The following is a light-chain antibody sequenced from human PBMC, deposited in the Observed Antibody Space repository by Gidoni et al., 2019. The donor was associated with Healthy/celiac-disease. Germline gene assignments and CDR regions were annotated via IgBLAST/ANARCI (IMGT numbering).Light chain of an antibody. J-gene: IGKJ2*01. CDR2: AAS. Sequence: AIRMTQSPSSFSASTGDRVTITCRASQGISSYLDWYQQKPGKAPKLLIYAASTLQSGVQSRFSGSGSGTDFTLTISCLQSEDFATYYCQQYYSYPYTFGQGTKLEIK. V-gene: IGKV1-8*01. CDR1: QGISSY. CDR3: QQYYSYPYT.